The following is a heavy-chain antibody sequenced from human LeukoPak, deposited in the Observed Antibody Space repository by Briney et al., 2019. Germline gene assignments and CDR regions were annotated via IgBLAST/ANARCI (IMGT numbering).Heavy chain of an antibody. D-gene: IGHD3-22*01. Sequence: GGSLRLSCAASGFTFSSYGMHWVRQAPGKGLEWVAVIWYDGSNKYYADSVKGRFTISRDNSKNMLYLQMNSLRAEDTAVYYCAKENYDSSGYWIYYYYYYGMDVWGQGTTVTVSS. CDR1: GFTFSSYG. CDR2: IWYDGSNK. CDR3: AKENYDSSGYWIYYYYYYGMDV. J-gene: IGHJ6*02. V-gene: IGHV3-30*02.